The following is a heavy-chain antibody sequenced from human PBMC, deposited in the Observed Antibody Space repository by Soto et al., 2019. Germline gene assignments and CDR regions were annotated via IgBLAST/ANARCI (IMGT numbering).Heavy chain of an antibody. V-gene: IGHV3-74*01. CDR1: GFNFNPHW. CDR3: VRELCSGGPDCFSRGWFDS. Sequence: GGSLRLSCAASGFNFNPHWMHWVRQVPGQGLVWVSRVNDDGRGTVYADFVKGRFTISRDNAKNMVYLQMNSLTVGDTAVYYCVRELCSGGPDCFSRGWFDSWGRGTLVTVSS. D-gene: IGHD2-15*01. J-gene: IGHJ5*01. CDR2: VNDDGRGT.